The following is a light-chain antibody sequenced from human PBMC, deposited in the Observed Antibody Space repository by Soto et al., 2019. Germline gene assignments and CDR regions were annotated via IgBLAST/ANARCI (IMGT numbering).Light chain of an antibody. Sequence: IVLTQSPGTLSLSPGERATLSCRASQTISSSSLAWYQQKGGQAPRLLIYGASSRATGIPDRFSGSGSGTDFTLTISRLEPDDFAVYYCQQYGSSSTFGQGTLLAIK. CDR3: QQYGSSST. CDR2: GAS. V-gene: IGKV3-20*01. J-gene: IGKJ5*01. CDR1: QTISSSS.